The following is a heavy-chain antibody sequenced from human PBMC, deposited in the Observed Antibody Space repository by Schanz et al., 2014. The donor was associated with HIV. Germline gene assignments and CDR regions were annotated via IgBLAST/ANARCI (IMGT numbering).Heavy chain of an antibody. CDR3: ARGLGY. Sequence: EVHLVNSGGGLVQPGGSLRLSCVASGFIFSSYDMHWVRQGTGEGPEWVSAIGTGGDTYYLGSVKGRFTISRENANNSLYLQMNNLRAGDTAVYYCARGLGYWGQGTLVTVSS. V-gene: IGHV3-13*01. CDR1: GFIFSSYD. CDR2: IGTGGDT. J-gene: IGHJ4*02.